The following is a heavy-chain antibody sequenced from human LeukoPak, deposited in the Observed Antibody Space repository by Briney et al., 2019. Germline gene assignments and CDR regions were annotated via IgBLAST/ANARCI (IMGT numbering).Heavy chain of an antibody. D-gene: IGHD3-16*01. V-gene: IGHV3-7*03. CDR3: AKDLAWGWFDL. Sequence: GGSLRLSCAASGFTFSSYWMGWVRQAPGKGLEWVANIKEDGSEKYYVDSVKGRFTISRDNSKNTLYLQMNSLRAEDTAVYYCAKDLAWGWFDLWGQGTLVTVSS. J-gene: IGHJ5*02. CDR2: IKEDGSEK. CDR1: GFTFSSYW.